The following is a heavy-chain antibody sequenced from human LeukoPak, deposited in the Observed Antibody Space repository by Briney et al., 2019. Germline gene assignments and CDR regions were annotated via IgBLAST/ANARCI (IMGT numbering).Heavy chain of an antibody. D-gene: IGHD5-18*01. Sequence: GGSLRLSCAASGFTFSSYSMNWVRQAPGKGLEWVSSISSSSSYIYYADSVKGRFTISRDNAKNSLYLQMNSLRAEDTAVYYCARDRTGMVPSAYDAFDIWGQGTMVTVSS. CDR3: ARDRTGMVPSAYDAFDI. J-gene: IGHJ3*02. CDR2: ISSSSSYI. CDR1: GFTFSSYS. V-gene: IGHV3-21*01.